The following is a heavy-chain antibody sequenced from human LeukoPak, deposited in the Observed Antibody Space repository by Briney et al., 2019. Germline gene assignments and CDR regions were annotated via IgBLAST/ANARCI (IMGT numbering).Heavy chain of an antibody. CDR2: IDHSGNT. CDR3: ARDWGSGWAQLDY. D-gene: IGHD6-19*01. CDR1: DGSLSGYY. V-gene: IGHV4-34*01. J-gene: IGHJ4*02. Sequence: PSETLSLTCAVYDGSLSGYYWTWIRQPPGKGLEWIGEIDHSGNTNYNPSLKSRVTISVDTSKNQFSLNLSSVTAADTAVYYCARDWGSGWAQLDYWGQGTLVTVSS.